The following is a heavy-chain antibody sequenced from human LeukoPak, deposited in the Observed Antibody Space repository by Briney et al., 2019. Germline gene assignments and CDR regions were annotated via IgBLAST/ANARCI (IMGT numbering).Heavy chain of an antibody. CDR2: IKQDGSEK. CDR3: ARVRFLERSQYYFDY. Sequence: SGGSLRLSCAASEFTFNIYWMSWVRQAPGKGLEWVANIKQDGSEKYYVDSVEGRFTISRDNAKNSLYLQMNSLRAEDTAMYYCARVRFLERSQYYFDYWGQATLVTVSS. D-gene: IGHD3-3*01. CDR1: EFTFNIYW. V-gene: IGHV3-7*01. J-gene: IGHJ4*02.